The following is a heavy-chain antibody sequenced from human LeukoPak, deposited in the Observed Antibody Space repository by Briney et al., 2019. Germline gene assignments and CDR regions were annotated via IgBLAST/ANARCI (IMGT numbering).Heavy chain of an antibody. V-gene: IGHV3-30*18. CDR2: ISYDGSNK. Sequence: GGSLRLSCAASGFTFSSYGMHWVRQAPGKGLEWVAVISYDGSNKYYADSVKGRFTISRDNSKNTLYLQMNSLRAEDTAVYYCAKDDYGDFPLAYWGQGTLVTVSS. CDR3: AKDDYGDFPLAY. J-gene: IGHJ4*02. D-gene: IGHD4-17*01. CDR1: GFTFSSYG.